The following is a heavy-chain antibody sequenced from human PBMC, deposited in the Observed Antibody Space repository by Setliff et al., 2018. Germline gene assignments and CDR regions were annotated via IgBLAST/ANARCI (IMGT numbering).Heavy chain of an antibody. Sequence: PSETLSLTCTVSGGSISSGGYYWSWVRQHPGKGLEWIGYIYYSGSTYYNPSLKSRVTISVDTSKNQFSLKLSSVTAADTAVYYCARVPRFTDMRNAFDIWGQGTMVTVS. V-gene: IGHV4-31*03. CDR2: IYYSGST. CDR3: ARVPRFTDMRNAFDI. J-gene: IGHJ3*02. D-gene: IGHD2-15*01. CDR1: GGSISSGGYY.